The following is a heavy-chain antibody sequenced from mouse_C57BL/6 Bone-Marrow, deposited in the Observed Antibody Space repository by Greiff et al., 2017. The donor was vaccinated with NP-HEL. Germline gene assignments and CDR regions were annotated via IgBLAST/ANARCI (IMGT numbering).Heavy chain of an antibody. V-gene: IGHV1-55*01. CDR2: IYPGSGST. CDR1: GYTFTSYW. J-gene: IGHJ2*01. D-gene: IGHD2-2*01. CDR3: ARGVVTFKD. Sequence: VQLQQSGAELVKPGASVKMSCKASGYTFTSYWITWVKQRPGQGLEWIGDIYPGSGSTNYNEKFKSKATLTVDTASSTAYMQLSSLTSEDSAVYYCARGVVTFKDWGQGTTLTVSS.